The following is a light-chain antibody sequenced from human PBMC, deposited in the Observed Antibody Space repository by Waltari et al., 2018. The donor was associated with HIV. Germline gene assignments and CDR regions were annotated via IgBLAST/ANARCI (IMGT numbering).Light chain of an antibody. CDR2: GAS. Sequence: EIVLTQSPGTLSLSPGERATLSCRASHTVSSSYLTWYQQKPGQAPRLLIFGASSRATGIPDRFSGSGSGTDFTLTISRPEPEDFAVYYCQHYGSSPWTFGQGTKVEIK. CDR1: HTVSSSY. J-gene: IGKJ1*01. CDR3: QHYGSSPWT. V-gene: IGKV3-20*01.